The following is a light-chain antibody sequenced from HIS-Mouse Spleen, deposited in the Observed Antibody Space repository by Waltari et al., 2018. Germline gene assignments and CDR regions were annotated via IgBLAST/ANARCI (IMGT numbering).Light chain of an antibody. Sequence: SYALTQPPSVSVSPGQTARNTCSGDDLPNKYPYWYQQKSGQAPVLVLYEESKRPSGIPERFSGSSSGTMATLTISGAQVEDEADYYCYSTDSSGNHRVFGGGTKLTVL. CDR3: YSTDSSGNHRV. J-gene: IGLJ2*01. CDR1: DLPNKY. V-gene: IGLV3-10*01. CDR2: EES.